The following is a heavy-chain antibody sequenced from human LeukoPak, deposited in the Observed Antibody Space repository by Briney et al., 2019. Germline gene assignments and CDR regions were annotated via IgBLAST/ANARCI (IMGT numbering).Heavy chain of an antibody. J-gene: IGHJ4*02. Sequence: PGGSLRLSCAASGFTFSTYAMSWVRQAPGKGLEWVSVISGSGASTDYADSVRGRFTISRDNSNNTLYLQMNSLRAEDTAVYYCARDRTEMANDYWGQGTLVTVSS. CDR1: GFTFSTYA. CDR3: ARDRTEMANDY. V-gene: IGHV3-23*01. D-gene: IGHD5-24*01. CDR2: ISGSGAST.